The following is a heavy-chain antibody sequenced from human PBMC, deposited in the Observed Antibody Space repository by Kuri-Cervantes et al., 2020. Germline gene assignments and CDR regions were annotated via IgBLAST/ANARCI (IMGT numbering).Heavy chain of an antibody. CDR1: GFTFSSYW. D-gene: IGHD3-22*01. V-gene: IGHV3-74*01. CDR3: ARVLYYYDSSGRVEINFDY. CDR2: VNSDGSST. J-gene: IGHJ4*02. Sequence: GGSLRLSCAASGFTFSSYWMHWVRQAPGKGLVWVSRVNSDGSSTSYADSVKGRFTISRDNAKNTLYLQMNSLRAEDTAVYYCARVLYYYDSSGRVEINFDYWGQGTLVTVSS.